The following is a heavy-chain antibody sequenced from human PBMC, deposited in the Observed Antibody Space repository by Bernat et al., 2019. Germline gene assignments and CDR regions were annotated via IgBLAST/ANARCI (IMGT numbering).Heavy chain of an antibody. V-gene: IGHV3-11*05. CDR3: ARGTSTSAPYMDV. CDR1: GFTFSDYY. Sequence: QVQLVESGGGLVKPGGSLRLSCAASGFTFSDYYMSWIRQAPGKGLDWVAYISSSSSYTKYADSVKGRFTISRDNAKKSLYLQMNSLRAEDTAVYYCARGTSTSAPYMDVWGKGTTVTVSS. CDR2: ISSSSSYT. J-gene: IGHJ6*03.